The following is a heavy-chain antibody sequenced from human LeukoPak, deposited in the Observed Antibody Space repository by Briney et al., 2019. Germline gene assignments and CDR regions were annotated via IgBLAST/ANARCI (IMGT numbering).Heavy chain of an antibody. V-gene: IGHV4-39*01. CDR1: GGSISSSSYY. Sequence: SETLSLTCTVSGGSISSSSYYWGWIRQPPGKGLEWIGSIYYSGCTYYNPSLKSRVTISVDTSKNQFSLKLSSVTAADTAVYYCARHQSYYYYMDVWGKGTTVTVSS. CDR2: IYYSGCT. CDR3: ARHQSYYYYMDV. J-gene: IGHJ6*03.